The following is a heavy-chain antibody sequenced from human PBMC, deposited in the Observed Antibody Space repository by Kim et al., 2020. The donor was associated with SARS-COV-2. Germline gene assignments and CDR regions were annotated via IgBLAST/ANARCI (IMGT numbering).Heavy chain of an antibody. V-gene: IGHV1-46*01. CDR3: ARGSDATFDY. J-gene: IGHJ4*02. D-gene: IGHD1-1*01. Sequence: STSYEQKFQGRVTMTRDTSTSAVYMELSSLRSEDTAVYYCARGSDATFDYWGQGTLVTVSS. CDR2: ST.